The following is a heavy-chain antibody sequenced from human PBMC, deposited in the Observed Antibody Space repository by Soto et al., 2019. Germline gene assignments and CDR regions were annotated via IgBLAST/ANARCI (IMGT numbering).Heavy chain of an antibody. CDR1: GGTFSSYA. CDR3: ARVSDGGYGRRNYDSSGYYLY. D-gene: IGHD3-22*01. CDR2: IIPIFGTA. Sequence: QVQLVQSGAEVKKPGSSVKVSCKASGGTFSSYAISWVRQAPGQGLEWMGGIIPIFGTANYAQKFQGRVTITADESTSTAYMELSSLRSEDTAVYYCARVSDGGYGRRNYDSSGYYLYWGQGTLVSVSS. J-gene: IGHJ4*02. V-gene: IGHV1-69*12.